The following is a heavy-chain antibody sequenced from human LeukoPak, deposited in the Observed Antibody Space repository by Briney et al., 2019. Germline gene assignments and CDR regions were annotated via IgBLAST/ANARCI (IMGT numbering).Heavy chain of an antibody. CDR3: ARGGIGEGELPWGRFDY. CDR1: GYTFTGYY. J-gene: IGHJ4*02. D-gene: IGHD1-26*01. CDR2: INPSGGST. V-gene: IGHV1-46*01. Sequence: GASVKVSCKASGYTFTGYYMHWVRQAPGQGLEWMGIINPSGGSTSYAQKFQGRVTMTRDTSTSTVYMELSSLRSEDTAVYYCARGGIGEGELPWGRFDYWGQGTLVTVSS.